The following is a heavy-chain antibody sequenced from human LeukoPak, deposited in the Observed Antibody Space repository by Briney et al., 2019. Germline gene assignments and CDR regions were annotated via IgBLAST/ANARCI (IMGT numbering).Heavy chain of an antibody. V-gene: IGHV4-34*01. CDR3: ARGHWNYGGSNWFDP. CDR2: INHSGST. D-gene: IGHD1-7*01. Sequence: ASETLSLTCAVYGGSFSGYYWSWIRQPPGKGLEWIGEINHSGSTNYNPSLKSRVTISVDTSKNQFSLKLSSVTAADTAVYYCARGHWNYGGSNWFDPWGPGTLVTVSS. CDR1: GGSFSGYY. J-gene: IGHJ5*02.